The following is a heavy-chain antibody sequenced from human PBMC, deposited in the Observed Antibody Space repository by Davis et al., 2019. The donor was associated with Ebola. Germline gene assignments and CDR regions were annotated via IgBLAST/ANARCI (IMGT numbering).Heavy chain of an antibody. Sequence: GESLKISCETSGFIFRNYVMSWVRQAPGKGLDWVSAIGGGGDTYYAYSVRGRFTISRDNFRNTLDLQMDSLRAEDTAVYHCVKRGRHGAGTTDFDHWGQGTLVTVSS. V-gene: IGHV3-23*01. CDR2: IGGGGDT. CDR1: GFIFRNYV. CDR3: VKRGRHGAGTTDFDH. D-gene: IGHD1-7*01. J-gene: IGHJ4*02.